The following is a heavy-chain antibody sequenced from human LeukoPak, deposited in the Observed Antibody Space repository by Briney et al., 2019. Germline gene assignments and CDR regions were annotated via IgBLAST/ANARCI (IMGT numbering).Heavy chain of an antibody. V-gene: IGHV3-21*01. CDR3: ARDRVRKNAFDI. D-gene: IGHD2-21*01. Sequence: GGSLRRSCAASGFTFSSYSMNWVRQAQGKGLEWVSSISSSSSYIYYADSVKGRFTISRDNTKNSLYLQMNSLRAEDTAVYYCARDRVRKNAFDIWGQGTMVTVSS. CDR2: ISSSSSYI. CDR1: GFTFSSYS. J-gene: IGHJ3*02.